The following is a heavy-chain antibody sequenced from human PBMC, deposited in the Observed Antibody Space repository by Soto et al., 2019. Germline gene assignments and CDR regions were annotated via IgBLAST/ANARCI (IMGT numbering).Heavy chain of an antibody. J-gene: IGHJ6*02. D-gene: IGHD2-2*01. CDR1: GGSFSGYY. CDR3: ARLGGYCSGTSCYGYYGMDV. CDR2: INHSGST. Sequence: PSATLSLTCAVYGGSFSGYYWSWIRQPPGKRLEWIGEINHSGSTNYNPSLKSRVTISVDTSKNQFSLKVSSVTAADTAVYYCARLGGYCSGTSCYGYYGMDVWGQGTTVTVSS. V-gene: IGHV4-34*01.